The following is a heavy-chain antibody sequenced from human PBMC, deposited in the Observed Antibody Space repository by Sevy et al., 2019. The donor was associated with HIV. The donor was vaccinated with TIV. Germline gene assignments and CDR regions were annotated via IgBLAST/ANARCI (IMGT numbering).Heavy chain of an antibody. D-gene: IGHD2-8*01. J-gene: IGHJ6*03. CDR2: ISGSGGST. CDR3: AKGGYCTNGICYRGGENCYYMDV. CDR1: GFTFSSYA. Sequence: GGSLRLSCAASGFTFSSYAMSWVRQAPGKGLEWVSAISGSGGSTYYADSVKGRFTISRDNSKNTLYLQMNSLRAEDTAVYYCAKGGYCTNGICYRGGENCYYMDVWGKGTTVTVSS. V-gene: IGHV3-23*01.